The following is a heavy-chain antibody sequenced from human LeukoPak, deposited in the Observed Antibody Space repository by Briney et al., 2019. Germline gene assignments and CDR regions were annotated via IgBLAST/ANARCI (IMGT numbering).Heavy chain of an antibody. V-gene: IGHV4-61*10. J-gene: IGHJ4*02. D-gene: IGHD6-13*01. CDR2: IYYSGST. CDR3: ARERAGAAGLIDY. Sequence: PSQTLSLTCTVSGGSISSGSYYWSWIRQPAGKGLEWIGYIYYSGSTNHNPSLKSRVTISVDTSKNQFSLKLSSVTAADTAVYYCARERAGAAGLIDYWGQGTLVTVSS. CDR1: GGSISSGSYY.